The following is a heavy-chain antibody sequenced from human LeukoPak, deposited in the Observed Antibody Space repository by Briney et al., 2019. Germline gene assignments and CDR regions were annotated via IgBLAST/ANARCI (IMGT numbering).Heavy chain of an antibody. CDR3: ARCSRSSTSCYSAFDI. J-gene: IGHJ3*02. CDR1: GFTFDDYG. D-gene: IGHD2-2*02. Sequence: GGSLRLSCAASGFTFDDYGMSWVRQAPGKGLEWVSAIVNWDGGNTGYADSVGGRFTISRDNAKNSLYLQMNSLRAEDTALYYCARCSRSSTSCYSAFDIWGLGAMVTVSS. V-gene: IGHV3-20*04. CDR2: IVNWDGGNT.